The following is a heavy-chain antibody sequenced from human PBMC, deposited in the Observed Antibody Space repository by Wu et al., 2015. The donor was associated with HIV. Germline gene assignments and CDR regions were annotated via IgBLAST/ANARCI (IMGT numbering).Heavy chain of an antibody. CDR1: GYTFTGYY. J-gene: IGHJ4*02. CDR3: ASDFGSSWGFFDY. V-gene: IGHV1-2*02. CDR2: INPNSGGT. Sequence: QVQLVQSGAEVEKPGTSVWVSCKASGYTFTGYYIHWMRQAPGQGLEWMGWINPNSGGTNYAQKFQGRVTMTSDTSISTAYMDLSRLRSDDTAVYYCASDFGSSWGFFDYWGQGTLVTVSS. D-gene: IGHD6-13*01.